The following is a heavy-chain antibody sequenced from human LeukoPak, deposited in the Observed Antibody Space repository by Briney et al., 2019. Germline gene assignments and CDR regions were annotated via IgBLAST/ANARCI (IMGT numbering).Heavy chain of an antibody. J-gene: IGHJ4*02. CDR2: ISHSGST. D-gene: IGHD3-16*02. CDR1: GGSFSGYY. V-gene: IGHV4-34*01. Sequence: SETLSLTCAVYGGSFSGYYWSWIRQPPGKGLEWIGEISHSGSTNYHPSLKSRVTISVDTSKNQFSLKLSSVTAADTAVYYCARGRYVWGSYRAYFDYWGQGTLVTVSS. CDR3: ARGRYVWGSYRAYFDY.